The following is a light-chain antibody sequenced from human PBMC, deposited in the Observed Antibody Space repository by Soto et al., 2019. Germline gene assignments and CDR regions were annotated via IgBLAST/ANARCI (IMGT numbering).Light chain of an antibody. J-gene: IGKJ2*01. V-gene: IGKV1-5*01. Sequence: DIQMTQSPSTLSTSVGDRVTITCRASQSISSWLAWYQQKPGKAPKLLIYDASSLESGVPSRFSGSGSGTEFTLTISILQPDDFATYYCQQYNSYSPTFGQGNKLEIK. CDR3: QQYNSYSPT. CDR1: QSISSW. CDR2: DAS.